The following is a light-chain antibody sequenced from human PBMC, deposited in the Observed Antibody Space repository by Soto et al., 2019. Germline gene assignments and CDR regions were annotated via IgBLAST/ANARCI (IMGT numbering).Light chain of an antibody. CDR2: DVS. J-gene: IGLJ1*01. V-gene: IGLV2-14*01. Sequence: QSALTQPASVSGSPGRSITISCTGTSSDVGGYNYVSWYQQHPGKAPKFMIYDVSNRPSGVSNRFSGSKSGNTASLTISGLQAEDGADYYCCSYTTSNTRQIVFGTGTKVTVL. CDR3: CSYTTSNTRQIV. CDR1: SSDVGGYNY.